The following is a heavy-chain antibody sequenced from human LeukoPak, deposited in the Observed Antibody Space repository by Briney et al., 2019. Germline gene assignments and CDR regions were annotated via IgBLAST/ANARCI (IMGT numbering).Heavy chain of an antibody. CDR1: GFTFSSYE. CDR3: ARSYGDYAPPVLYGMDV. CDR2: ISSSGSTI. Sequence: PGGSLRLSCAASGFTFSSYEMNWVRQAPGKGLEWVSYISSSGSTIYYADPVKGRFTISRDNAKNSLYLQMNSLRAEDTAVYYCARSYGDYAPPVLYGMDVWGQGTTVTVSS. J-gene: IGHJ6*02. D-gene: IGHD4-17*01. V-gene: IGHV3-48*03.